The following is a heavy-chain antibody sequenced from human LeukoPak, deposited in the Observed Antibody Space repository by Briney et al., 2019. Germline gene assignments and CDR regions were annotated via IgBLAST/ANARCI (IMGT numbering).Heavy chain of an antibody. J-gene: IGHJ4*02. CDR1: GFTFSNYP. D-gene: IGHD3-22*01. CDR2: ISSSSGYI. Sequence: GGSLRLSCAASGFTFSNYPMNWVRQAPGEGLEWVSSISSSSGYIHYADSVKGRFTVSRDHAKNSLYLQTNSLRAEDTAVYYCVREDYYDGSGFPYYYDYWGQGTLVTVSS. V-gene: IGHV3-21*01. CDR3: VREDYYDGSGFPYYYDY.